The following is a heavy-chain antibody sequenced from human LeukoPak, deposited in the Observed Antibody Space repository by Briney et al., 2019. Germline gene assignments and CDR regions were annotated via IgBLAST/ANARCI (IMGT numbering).Heavy chain of an antibody. Sequence: GGSLRLSCAASGFTFSDYYMSWIRQAPGKGLEWVSYISSSGIIIHYADSVKGRFTISGDNAKNSVYLQMNSLRAEDTAVYYCARGGPPGSYLLAHHWGQGTLVTVSS. V-gene: IGHV3-11*01. CDR1: GFTFSDYY. CDR2: ISSSGIII. D-gene: IGHD1-26*01. CDR3: ARGGPPGSYLLAHH. J-gene: IGHJ5*02.